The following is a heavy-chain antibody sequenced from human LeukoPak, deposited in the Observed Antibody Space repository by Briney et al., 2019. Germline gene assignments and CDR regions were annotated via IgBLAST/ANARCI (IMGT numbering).Heavy chain of an antibody. V-gene: IGHV3-11*01. Sequence: GGSLRLSCAASGFTFSDYYMSWIRQAPGKGLEWVSYISSSGSTIYYADSVKGRFTISRDNAKNSLYLQMNSLRAKDTAVYYCASPAITMVRGVGDYWGQGTLVTVSS. D-gene: IGHD3-10*01. CDR1: GFTFSDYY. J-gene: IGHJ4*02. CDR3: ASPAITMVRGVGDY. CDR2: ISSSGSTI.